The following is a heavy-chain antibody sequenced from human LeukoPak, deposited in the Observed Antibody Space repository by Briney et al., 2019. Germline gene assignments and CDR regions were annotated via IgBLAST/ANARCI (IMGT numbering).Heavy chain of an antibody. CDR1: GFTFSSSA. V-gene: IGHV3-23*01. J-gene: IGHJ4*02. Sequence: GGSLRLSCAASGFTFSSSAMSWVRQAPGKGLEWVSTFSGTSGNTYYADSVKGRFTISRDNSKNTVYLQMNSLRAEDTAVYYCAKRGAVSGTYRYFDYWGQGTLVTVSS. CDR3: AKRGAVSGTYRYFDY. D-gene: IGHD3-16*02. CDR2: FSGTSGNT.